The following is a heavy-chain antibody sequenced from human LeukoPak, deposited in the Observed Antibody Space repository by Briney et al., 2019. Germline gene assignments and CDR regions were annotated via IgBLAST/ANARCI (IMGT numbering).Heavy chain of an antibody. Sequence: PGGSLRLSCAASGFTFSGYWMHWVRPAPGRGLVWVSRINSDGSSTSYADSVKGRFTISRDNAKNTLYLQMNSLRAEDTAVYYCARDSSGWYSSYYYMDVWGKGTTVTVSS. CDR3: ARDSSGWYSSYYYMDV. CDR1: GFTFSGYW. CDR2: INSDGSST. V-gene: IGHV3-74*01. J-gene: IGHJ6*03. D-gene: IGHD6-19*01.